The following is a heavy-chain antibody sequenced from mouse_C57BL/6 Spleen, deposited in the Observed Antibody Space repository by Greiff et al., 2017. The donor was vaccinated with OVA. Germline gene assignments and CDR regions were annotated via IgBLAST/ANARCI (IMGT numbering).Heavy chain of an antibody. CDR3: ARGGGLRRVSYAMDY. CDR2: IDPSDSET. V-gene: IGHV1-52*01. D-gene: IGHD2-4*01. Sequence: VQLQQPGAELVRPGSSVKLSCKASGYTFTSYWMHWVKQRPIQGLEWIGNIDPSDSETHYNQKFKDKATLTVDKSSSTAYMQLSSLTSEDSAVYYCARGGGLRRVSYAMDYWGQGTSVTVSS. J-gene: IGHJ4*01. CDR1: GYTFTSYW.